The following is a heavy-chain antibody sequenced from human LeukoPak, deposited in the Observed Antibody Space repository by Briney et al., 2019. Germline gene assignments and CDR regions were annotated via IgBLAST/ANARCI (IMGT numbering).Heavy chain of an antibody. Sequence: GRSLRLSCAASGFTFDDYAMHWVRQAPGKGLEWGSGISWNSGSIGYADSVKGRFTISRDNAKPSLYPHMNSPRAEDTALYYCAKDMAGSPSSGMDVWGQGTTVTVSS. D-gene: IGHD6-19*01. CDR1: GFTFDDYA. CDR3: AKDMAGSPSSGMDV. J-gene: IGHJ6*02. CDR2: ISWNSGSI. V-gene: IGHV3-9*01.